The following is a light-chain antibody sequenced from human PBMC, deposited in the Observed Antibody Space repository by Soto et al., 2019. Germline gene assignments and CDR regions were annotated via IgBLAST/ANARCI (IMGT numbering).Light chain of an antibody. Sequence: DIQMTQSPSSLSASVGDRVTITCRASQDISNYLAWYRQRPGQVPRLLIYAASTLQSGVPSRFSGSGSGTDFTLTISSLQPEDVATYYCQKYNSAPWTFGQGTKVEIK. CDR2: AAS. CDR1: QDISNY. J-gene: IGKJ1*01. CDR3: QKYNSAPWT. V-gene: IGKV1-27*01.